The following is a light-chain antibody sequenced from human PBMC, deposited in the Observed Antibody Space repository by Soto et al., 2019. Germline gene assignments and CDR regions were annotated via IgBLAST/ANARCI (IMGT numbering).Light chain of an antibody. CDR3: SSYAGSNPI. J-gene: IGLJ2*01. V-gene: IGLV2-8*01. Sequence: QSALTQPPSASGSPGQSVTISCTGTSSDVGGYNYVSWYQQHPGKAPKLMLYEVSKRPSGVPDRFSGSKSGNTASLTVSGLQAEDEADYYCSSYAGSNPIFGGGTKLTVL. CDR1: SSDVGGYNY. CDR2: EVS.